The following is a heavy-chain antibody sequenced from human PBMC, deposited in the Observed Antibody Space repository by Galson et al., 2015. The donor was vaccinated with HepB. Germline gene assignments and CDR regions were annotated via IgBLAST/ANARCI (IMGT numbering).Heavy chain of an antibody. D-gene: IGHD1-1*01. CDR1: GFTLKTYW. CDR3: ARDNIENQLNWLDP. CDR2: CYDYCTSS. V-gene: IGHV3-74*01. J-gene: IGHJ5*02. Sequence: SLRLSCAASGFTLKTYWMHWVRQAPVKGLVWVSRCYDYCTSSNYADSVRGSFTTSRDNAQNTLYLQMTSLRAEDTGVYFCARDNIENQLNWLDPWGRGTLVTVSS.